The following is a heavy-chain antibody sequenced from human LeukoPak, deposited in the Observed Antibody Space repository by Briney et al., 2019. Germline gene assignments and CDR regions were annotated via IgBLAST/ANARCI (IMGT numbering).Heavy chain of an antibody. V-gene: IGHV3-21*01. CDR3: ARDRCINGVCPTGY. J-gene: IGHJ4*02. D-gene: IGHD2-8*01. CDR1: GFPFSSYS. Sequence: GGPLRLSCGASGFPFSSYSMNWVRQAPGKGVGWVSSISSSSSYIYYADSVKGRFTISRDNAKNSLYLQMNSLRAGDAAVYYCARDRCINGVCPTGYWGQGTLVTVSS. CDR2: ISSSSSYI.